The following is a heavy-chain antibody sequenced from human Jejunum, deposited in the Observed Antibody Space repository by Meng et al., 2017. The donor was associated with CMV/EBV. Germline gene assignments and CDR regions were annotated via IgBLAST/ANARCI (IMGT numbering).Heavy chain of an antibody. J-gene: IGHJ4*02. Sequence: GFTFSLYEMNWVRQAPGKGLEWVAVTSYDGNSQYYTDSVKGRFTISRDNSDNMLYLQMNSLRADDTAVYYCARDGGGFNSSPFDYWGQGTLVTVSS. V-gene: IGHV3-30*04. D-gene: IGHD3-16*01. CDR3: ARDGGGFNSSPFDY. CDR2: TSYDGNSQ. CDR1: GFTFSLYE.